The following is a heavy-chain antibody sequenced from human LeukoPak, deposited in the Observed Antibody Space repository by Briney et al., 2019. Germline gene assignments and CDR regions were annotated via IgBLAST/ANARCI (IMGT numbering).Heavy chain of an antibody. Sequence: ASVKVSCKASGYTXTGYYMHWVRQAPGQGLEWMGWINPNGGGTNYAQKFQGRVTMTRDTSITTAYMELSRLTSDDTAVYYCARTRGGYSYGYPGYFQHWGQGTLVTVSS. V-gene: IGHV1-2*02. CDR2: INPNGGGT. CDR3: ARTRGGYSYGYPGYFQH. J-gene: IGHJ1*01. CDR1: GYTXTGYY. D-gene: IGHD5-18*01.